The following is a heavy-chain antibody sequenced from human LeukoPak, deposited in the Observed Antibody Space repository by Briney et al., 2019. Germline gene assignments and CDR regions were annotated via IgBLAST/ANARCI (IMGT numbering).Heavy chain of an antibody. CDR2: ISGSSSNT. V-gene: IGHV3-11*06. Sequence: GGSLRLSCAASGFTFSDYYMSWIRQAPGKGLEWVSYISGSSSNTNYADSVKGRFTISRDNAERSLFLQMNSLRAEDTAVYYCARDWRSEGASSYWGQGNLVTASS. D-gene: IGHD1-26*01. CDR3: ARDWRSEGASSY. CDR1: GFTFSDYY. J-gene: IGHJ4*02.